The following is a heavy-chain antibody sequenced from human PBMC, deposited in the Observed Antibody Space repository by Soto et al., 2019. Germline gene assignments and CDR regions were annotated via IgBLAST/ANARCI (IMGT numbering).Heavy chain of an antibody. CDR3: AREVAAPTNYYYGMDV. D-gene: IGHD2-15*01. Sequence: PGGSLRLSCATSGFTFSSYAMHWVRQAPGKGLEWVVIISYDGSNKYYADSVEGRFTISRDNSKSTLYLQINSLRPEDTAVYYCAREVAAPTNYYYGMDVWGQGTTVTVSS. CDR2: ISYDGSNK. CDR1: GFTFSSYA. J-gene: IGHJ6*02. V-gene: IGHV3-30-3*01.